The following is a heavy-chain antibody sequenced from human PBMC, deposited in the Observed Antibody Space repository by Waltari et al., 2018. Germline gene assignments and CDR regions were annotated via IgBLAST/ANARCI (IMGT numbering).Heavy chain of an antibody. CDR2: IYSGGST. Sequence: EVQLLESGGGLVQPGGSLRLSCSASGFPFSSYAMSWVRQAPGKGLEWVSVIYSGGSTYYADSVKGRFTISRDNSKNTLYLQMNSLRAEDTAVYYCAKEPDYEGYWGQGTLVTVSS. J-gene: IGHJ4*02. V-gene: IGHV3-23*03. D-gene: IGHD4-17*01. CDR1: GFPFSSYA. CDR3: AKEPDYEGY.